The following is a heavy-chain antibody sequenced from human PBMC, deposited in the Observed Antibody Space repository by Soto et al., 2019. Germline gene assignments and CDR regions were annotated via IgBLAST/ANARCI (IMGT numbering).Heavy chain of an antibody. Sequence: DVQLVESGGGLIQPGESLRLSCAAFGFTISGKKYVAWVRQAPGKGLEWVSALYDLDGSFYAASVKVRFTTSSDSSKTTVYLQMNDLRPDDTAVYYCATWHEREHAYDVWGQGTTVNVSS. J-gene: IGHJ3*01. V-gene: IGHV3-53*01. CDR2: LYDLDGS. CDR3: ATWHEREHAYDV. D-gene: IGHD1-1*01. CDR1: GFTISGKKY.